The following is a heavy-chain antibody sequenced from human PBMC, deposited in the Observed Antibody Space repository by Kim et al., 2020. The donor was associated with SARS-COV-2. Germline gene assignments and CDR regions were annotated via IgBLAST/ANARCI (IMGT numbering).Heavy chain of an antibody. CDR3: ARPSSVAAVDY. J-gene: IGHJ4*02. V-gene: IGHV7-4-1*02. CDR1: GYTFTSYA. D-gene: IGHD6-25*01. CDR2: INTNTGDP. Sequence: ASVKVSCKASGYTFTSYAVHWLRQAPGQGLEWMGWINTNTGDPTYAQGFPGRFVFSLDTSVSTAYLQISSLKAEDSAVYYCARPSSVAAVDYWGQGTLVT.